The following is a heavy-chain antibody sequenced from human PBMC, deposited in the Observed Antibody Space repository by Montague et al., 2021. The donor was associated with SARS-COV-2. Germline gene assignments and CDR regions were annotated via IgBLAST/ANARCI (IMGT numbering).Heavy chain of an antibody. CDR1: GGSISSYN. Sequence: SETLSLTCTVSGGSISSYNWSWIRQPPGKGLECIGYIYYSGNTNYNPSLKSRVTISVDASKSQFSLKLSSVTAADMAVYYCAGLQGDGSLYGMDVWGQGTTVTVSS. CDR2: IYYSGNT. V-gene: IGHV4-59*01. CDR3: AGLQGDGSLYGMDV. D-gene: IGHD5-24*01. J-gene: IGHJ6*02.